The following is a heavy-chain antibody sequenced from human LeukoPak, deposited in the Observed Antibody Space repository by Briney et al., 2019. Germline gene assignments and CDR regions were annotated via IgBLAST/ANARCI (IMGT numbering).Heavy chain of an antibody. CDR2: MNPNSANT. J-gene: IGHJ6*03. Sequence: GASVKVSCKASGYTFTNYDINWVRQATGQGLEWMGWMNPNSANTGYAQKFQGRVTLTMNTSITTAYMELSSLISEDTAVYYCARGPQWRGDYYYIDVWGRGTTVTVSS. CDR3: ARGPQWRGDYYYIDV. D-gene: IGHD6-19*01. CDR1: GYTFTNYD. V-gene: IGHV1-8*01.